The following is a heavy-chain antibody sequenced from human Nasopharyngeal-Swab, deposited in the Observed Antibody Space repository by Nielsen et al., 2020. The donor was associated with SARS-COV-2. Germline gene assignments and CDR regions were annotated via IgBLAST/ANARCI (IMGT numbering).Heavy chain of an antibody. D-gene: IGHD5-18*01. V-gene: IGHV3-21*01. J-gene: IGHJ4*02. CDR1: GFTFSSYA. CDR3: ARGSDTALYYFDS. CDR2: ISSTGSYI. Sequence: GESLKISCAASGFTFSSYAMSWVRRAPGKGLEWVSSISSTGSYIYYADSVKGRFTISRDNAKNSLYLQMNGLRAEDTAVYYCARGSDTALYYFDSWGQGTLVTVSS.